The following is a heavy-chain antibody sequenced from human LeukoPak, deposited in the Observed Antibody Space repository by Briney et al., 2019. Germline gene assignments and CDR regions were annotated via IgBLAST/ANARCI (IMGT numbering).Heavy chain of an antibody. CDR1: GGSISSSSYY. V-gene: IGHV4-39*07. CDR3: ARVGGYCSGGSCGRIVGATLDY. D-gene: IGHD2-15*01. Sequence: PSETLSLTCTVSGGSISSSSYYWGWIRQPPGKGLEWIGSIYYSGSTYYNPSLKSRVTISVDTSKNQFSLKLSSVTAADTAVYYCARVGGYCSGGSCGRIVGATLDYWGQGTLVTVSS. J-gene: IGHJ4*02. CDR2: IYYSGST.